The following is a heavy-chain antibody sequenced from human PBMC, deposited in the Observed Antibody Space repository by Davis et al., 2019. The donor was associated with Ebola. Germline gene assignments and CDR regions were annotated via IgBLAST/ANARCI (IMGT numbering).Heavy chain of an antibody. V-gene: IGHV3-74*01. CDR1: GFTFSSYG. CDR3: ARDGVSEFIDLDY. Sequence: GESLKISCAASGFTFSSYGMHWVRQAPGKGLVWVSRIKTDGSTTNYADSVRGRFTISRDNAKNTLYLQMNSLRAEDTAVYYCARDGVSEFIDLDYWGRGTLVTVSS. D-gene: IGHD3-16*02. CDR2: IKTDGSTT. J-gene: IGHJ4*02.